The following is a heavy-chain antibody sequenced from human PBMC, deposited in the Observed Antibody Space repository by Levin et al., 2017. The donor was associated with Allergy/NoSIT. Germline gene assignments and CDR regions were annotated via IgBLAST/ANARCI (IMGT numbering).Heavy chain of an antibody. CDR2: ISAYNGNT. Sequence: GESLKISCKASGYTFTSYGISWVRQAPGQGLEWMGWISAYNGNTNYAQKLQGRVTMTTDTSTSTAYMELRSLRSDDTAVYYCVLGTTSSRPLDYWGQGTLVTVSS. CDR3: VLGTTSSRPLDY. V-gene: IGHV1-18*01. J-gene: IGHJ4*02. D-gene: IGHD1-7*01. CDR1: GYTFTSYG.